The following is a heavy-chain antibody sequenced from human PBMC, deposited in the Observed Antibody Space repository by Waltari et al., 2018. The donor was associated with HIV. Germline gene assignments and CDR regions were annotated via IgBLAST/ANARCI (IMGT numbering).Heavy chain of an antibody. CDR3: ARINPDTAMARVYFDY. Sequence: QVTLKESGPALVKPTQTLTLTCTFSGFSLSTSGMRVSWIRQPPGKALEWLARIDWDDDKFYSTSLKTRLTISKDTSKNQVVLTMTNMDPVDTATYYCARINPDTAMARVYFDYWGQGTLVTVSS. D-gene: IGHD5-18*01. CDR1: GFSLSTSGMR. J-gene: IGHJ4*02. V-gene: IGHV2-70*04. CDR2: IDWDDDK.